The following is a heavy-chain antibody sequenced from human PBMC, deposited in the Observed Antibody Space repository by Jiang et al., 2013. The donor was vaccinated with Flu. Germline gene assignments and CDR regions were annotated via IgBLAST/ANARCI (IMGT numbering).Heavy chain of an antibody. V-gene: IGHV1-69*04. J-gene: IGHJ6*02. CDR1: GGTFSSYA. Sequence: EVKKPGSSVKVSCKASGGTFSSYAISWVRQAPGQGLEWMGRIIPILGMANYAQKFQGRVTITADKSTSTAYMELSSLRSEDTAVYYCASARESKGRTVTPLYYYYGMDVWGQGTTVTVSS. D-gene: IGHD4-11*01. CDR2: IIPILGMA. CDR3: ASARESKGRTVTPLYYYYGMDV.